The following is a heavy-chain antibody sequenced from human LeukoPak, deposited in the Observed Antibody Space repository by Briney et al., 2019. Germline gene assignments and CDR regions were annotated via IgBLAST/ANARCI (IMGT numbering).Heavy chain of an antibody. J-gene: IGHJ6*02. CDR2: IIPILNIT. Sequence: SVKVSCKASGGTFSSYTISWVRQAPGQGLEWMGRIIPILNITDYAQNFQGRVTLTADKSTSTAYMELSALRSEDTAVYYCAKDGVVVVATSVYYYYYGMDVWGQGTTVTVSS. CDR3: AKDGVVVVATSVYYYYYGMDV. CDR1: GGTFSSYT. V-gene: IGHV1-69*02. D-gene: IGHD2-2*01.